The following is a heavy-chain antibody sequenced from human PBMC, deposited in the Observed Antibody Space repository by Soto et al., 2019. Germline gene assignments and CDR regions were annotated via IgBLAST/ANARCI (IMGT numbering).Heavy chain of an antibody. CDR2: IDPSDSYT. V-gene: IGHV5-10-1*01. CDR3: ARHVLRFLEWLPHPYYYYYGMDV. D-gene: IGHD3-3*01. J-gene: IGHJ6*02. Sequence: GESLKISCKGSGYSFTIYWISWVRQMPGRGLEWMGRIDPSDSYTNYSPSFQGHVTISADKSISTAYLQWSSLKASDTAMYYCARHVLRFLEWLPHPYYYYYGMDVWGQGTTVTVSS. CDR1: GYSFTIYW.